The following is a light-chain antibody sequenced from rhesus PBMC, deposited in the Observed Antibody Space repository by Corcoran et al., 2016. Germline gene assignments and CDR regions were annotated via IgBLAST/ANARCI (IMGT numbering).Light chain of an antibody. V-gene: IGKV3-24*01. CDR1: QSVSSN. Sequence: EIVMTQSPATLSLSPGQRATLSCRASQSVSSNLAWYQQKPGPAPRLLIYGASSRATGIPDRFSGSGSGTAFTLTISRLWPEDVAVYYCLQHSNWPYSFGQGTKVEIK. J-gene: IGKJ2*01. CDR3: LQHSNWPYS. CDR2: GAS.